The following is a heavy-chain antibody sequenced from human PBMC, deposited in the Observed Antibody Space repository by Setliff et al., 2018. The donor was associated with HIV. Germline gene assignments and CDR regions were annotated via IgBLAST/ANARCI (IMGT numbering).Heavy chain of an antibody. CDR3: ARAPLEYSGYDYLRYFDY. CDR1: GGSISSHY. CDR2: IYYSGST. V-gene: IGHV4-59*08. D-gene: IGHD5-12*01. Sequence: SETLSLTCTVSGGSISSHYWSWIRQPPGKGLEWIGSIYYSGSTYYNPSLKSRVTISVDRSKNQFSLKLSSVTAADTAVYYCARAPLEYSGYDYLRYFDYWGQGTLVTVSS. J-gene: IGHJ4*02.